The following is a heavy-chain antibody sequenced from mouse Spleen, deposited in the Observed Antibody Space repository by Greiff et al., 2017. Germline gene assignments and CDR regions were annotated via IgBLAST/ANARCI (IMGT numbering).Heavy chain of an antibody. CDR2: ISYSGST. CDR1: GYSITSGYD. J-gene: IGHJ4*01. CDR3: ARDGEYGNYGAMDY. D-gene: IGHD2-10*02. V-gene: IGHV3-1*01. Sequence: EVKLVESGPGMVKPSQSISLTCTVTGYSITSGYDWHWIRHFPGNKLEWMGYISYSGSTNYNPSLKSRISITHDTSKNHFFLKLNSVTTEDTATYYCARDGEYGNYGAMDYWGQGTSVTVSS.